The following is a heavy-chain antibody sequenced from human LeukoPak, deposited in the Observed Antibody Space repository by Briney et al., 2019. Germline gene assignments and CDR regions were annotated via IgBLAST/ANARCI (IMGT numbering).Heavy chain of an antibody. CDR2: IQQDGSDK. V-gene: IGHV3-7*01. CDR3: AGEVGFGELLRDAFDI. J-gene: IGHJ3*02. D-gene: IGHD3-10*01. CDR1: GFTFSSYW. Sequence: GGSLRLSCAASGFTFSSYWMSWVRQAPGKGLKWVANIQQDGSDKYYVDSVKGRFTISRDNAKKSLYMQMNSLRAEDTAVYYCAGEVGFGELLRDAFDIWGQGTMVTVSS.